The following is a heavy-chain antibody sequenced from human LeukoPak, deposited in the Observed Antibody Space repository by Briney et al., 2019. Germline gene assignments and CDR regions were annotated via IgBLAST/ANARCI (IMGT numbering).Heavy chain of an antibody. V-gene: IGHV3-30*18. D-gene: IGHD1-26*01. CDR2: ISYDGSNK. Sequence: PGGSLRLSCAASGFTFSSYGLHWVRQAPGKGLGWVAVISYDGSNKYYADSVKGRSTISRDNSKNTLYLQMNSLRAADTAVYYCAKDRVGATMVIEGMDVWGQGTMVTVSS. CDR1: GFTFSSYG. CDR3: AKDRVGATMVIEGMDV. J-gene: IGHJ6*02.